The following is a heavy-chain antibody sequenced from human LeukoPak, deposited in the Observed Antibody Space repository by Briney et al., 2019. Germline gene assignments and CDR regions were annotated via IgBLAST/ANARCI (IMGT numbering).Heavy chain of an antibody. CDR1: GGSISSSSYY. J-gene: IGHJ4*02. D-gene: IGHD6-13*01. V-gene: IGHV4-39*01. CDR2: IYYSGSA. Sequence: SETLSLTCTVSGGSISSSSYYWGWIRQPPGKGLEGLGSIYYSGSAYYNPSLKSRVTISVDTSNHQFFLKVSSVTAADTTVYYYAIAHGYSTIKFDYWGQGTLVTVSS. CDR3: AIAHGYSTIKFDY.